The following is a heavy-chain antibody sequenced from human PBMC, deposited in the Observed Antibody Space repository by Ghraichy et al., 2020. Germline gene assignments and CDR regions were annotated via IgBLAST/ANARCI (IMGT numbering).Heavy chain of an antibody. CDR1: GFIFSSYA. J-gene: IGHJ6*02. CDR3: AKGIAAGTSTISYFYDGMDV. V-gene: IGHV3-23*01. CDR2: ISGSGGDT. Sequence: GGSLRLSCAASGFIFSSYAMSWVRQAPGKGLEWVSGISGSGGDTYYADSVKGRFTISRDNSKNTLYLQMNSLRAEDTDVYYCAKGIAAGTSTISYFYDGMDVWGQGTTVTVSS. D-gene: IGHD6-13*01.